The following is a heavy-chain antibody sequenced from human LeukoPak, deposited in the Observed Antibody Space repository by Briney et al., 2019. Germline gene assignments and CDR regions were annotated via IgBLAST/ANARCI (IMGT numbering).Heavy chain of an antibody. Sequence: GGSLRLSCAASGFTFSGYSMNWVRQAPGKGLEWVSYISSSSGTIYYADSVKGRFTISRDNAKNTLYLQMNSLRAEDTAVYYCARDRQDPGEMSNWGQGTLVTVSS. V-gene: IGHV3-48*01. CDR2: ISSSSGTI. D-gene: IGHD5-24*01. J-gene: IGHJ4*02. CDR3: ARDRQDPGEMSN. CDR1: GFTFSGYS.